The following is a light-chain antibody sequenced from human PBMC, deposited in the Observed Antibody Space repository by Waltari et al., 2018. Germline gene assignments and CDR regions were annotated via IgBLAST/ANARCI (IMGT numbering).Light chain of an antibody. CDR1: QSLVHSDGNTY. V-gene: IGKV2-30*02. J-gene: IGKJ2*01. CDR2: KAS. CDR3: MQATHRPYT. Sequence: DVEMTQSPLSLPVTLGQPASISCRSSQSLVHSDGNTYLHWFQQKPGQSPRRLIYKASNRASGVPDRFSGSGSGTDFILKISRVEAEDVGVYYCMQATHRPYTFGQGTKLEIK.